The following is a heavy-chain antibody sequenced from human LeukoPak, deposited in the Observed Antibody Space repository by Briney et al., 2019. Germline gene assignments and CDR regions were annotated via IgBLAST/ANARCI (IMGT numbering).Heavy chain of an antibody. Sequence: GGSLRLSCAASGITFSSYGMNWVRQAPGKGLEWVSSISSTGGTTYYADSVKGRFTISRDNSKNTLYLQMNSLKTEDTAVYYCATVFAYGGNAVDYWGQGTLVTVSS. CDR1: GITFSSYG. CDR2: ISSTGGTT. D-gene: IGHD4-23*01. J-gene: IGHJ4*02. V-gene: IGHV3-23*01. CDR3: ATVFAYGGNAVDY.